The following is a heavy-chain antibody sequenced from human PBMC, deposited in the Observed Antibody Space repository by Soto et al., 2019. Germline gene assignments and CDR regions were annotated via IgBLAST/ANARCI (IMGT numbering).Heavy chain of an antibody. J-gene: IGHJ4*02. V-gene: IGHV1-46*01. Sequence: QVQLVQSGAEVKKPGASVKVSCKASGYTFTNYYIHWVRQAPGQGLEWMGIINPSGGSTNYAQNFQGRVTLTRDTSTSTVYMELSSLRSEYTAVYYCARGGPEMATIGGFDYWGQGTLVTVSS. CDR1: GYTFTNYY. D-gene: IGHD5-12*01. CDR2: INPSGGST. CDR3: ARGGPEMATIGGFDY.